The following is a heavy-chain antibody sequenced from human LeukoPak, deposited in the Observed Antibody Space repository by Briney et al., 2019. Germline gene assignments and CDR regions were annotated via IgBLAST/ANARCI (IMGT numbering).Heavy chain of an antibody. CDR1: GGSISSSNW. CDR3: ARRNLGYCSGGSCYPFNPRGFDY. J-gene: IGHJ4*02. Sequence: ASGTLSLTCAVSGGSISSSNWWSWVRQPPGKGLEWIGEIYHSGSTNYNPSLKSRVTISVDKSKNQFSLKLSSVTAADTAVYYCARRNLGYCSGGSCYPFNPRGFDYWGQGTLVTVSS. V-gene: IGHV4-4*02. D-gene: IGHD2-15*01. CDR2: IYHSGST.